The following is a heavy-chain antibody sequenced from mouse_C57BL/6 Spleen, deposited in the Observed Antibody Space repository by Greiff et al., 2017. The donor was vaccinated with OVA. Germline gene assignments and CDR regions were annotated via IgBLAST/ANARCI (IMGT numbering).Heavy chain of an antibody. V-gene: IGHV1-52*01. Sequence: VQLQQPGAELVRPGSSVKLSCKASGYTFTSYWMHWVKQRPIQGLEWIGNIDPSDSETPYNQKFKDKATLTVDKSSSTAYMQLSILTSEDSAVYDCARWDYYGRGDYWGQGTTLTVSS. CDR2: IDPSDSET. J-gene: IGHJ2*01. D-gene: IGHD1-1*01. CDR1: GYTFTSYW. CDR3: ARWDYYGRGDY.